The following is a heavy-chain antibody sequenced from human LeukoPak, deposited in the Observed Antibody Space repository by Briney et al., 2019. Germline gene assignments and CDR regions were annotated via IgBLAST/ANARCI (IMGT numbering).Heavy chain of an antibody. Sequence: GGSLRLSCAASGFTVSSNYMSWVRQAPGKGLEWVSVIYSGGSTYHADSVKGRFTISRDNSKNTLHLQMNSLRAEDTAVYYCAGHTSSWSYFFDYWGQGTLVTVSS. J-gene: IGHJ4*02. CDR3: AGHTSSWSYFFDY. V-gene: IGHV3-53*01. D-gene: IGHD6-13*01. CDR2: IYSGGST. CDR1: GFTVSSNY.